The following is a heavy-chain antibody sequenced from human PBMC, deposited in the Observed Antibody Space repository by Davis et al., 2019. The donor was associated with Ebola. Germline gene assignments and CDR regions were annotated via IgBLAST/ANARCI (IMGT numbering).Heavy chain of an antibody. CDR2: IYYSGST. CDR3: ARLVGDTGY. D-gene: IGHD1-26*01. J-gene: IGHJ4*02. V-gene: IGHV4-59*08. Sequence: MPSETLSLTCTVSGGSISSYYWSWIRQPPGKGLEWIGYIYYSGSTNYNPSLKSRVTISVDTSKNQFSLKLSSVTAADTAVYYCARLVGDTGYWGQGTLVTVSS. CDR1: GGSISSYY.